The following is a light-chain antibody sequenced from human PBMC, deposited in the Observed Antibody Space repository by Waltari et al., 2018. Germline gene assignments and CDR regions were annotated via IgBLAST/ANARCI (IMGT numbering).Light chain of an antibody. J-gene: IGLJ2*01. CDR1: SSDVGGSNF. CDR3: SSHTISSTVV. V-gene: IGLV2-14*03. CDR2: DVS. Sequence: QSALTQPASVSGSPGQSITISCTGTSSDVGGSNFVYWSQHHPCKAPKLMIYDVSKRPSGVSNRFSGSNSGNTASLTISGLQAEDESDYYCSSHTISSTVVFVVGTKLTVL.